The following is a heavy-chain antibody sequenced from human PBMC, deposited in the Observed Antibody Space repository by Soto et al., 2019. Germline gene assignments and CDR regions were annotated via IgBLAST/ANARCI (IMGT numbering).Heavy chain of an antibody. CDR2: IYYSGST. Sequence: SETLSLTCAVSGGSISSGGYSWSWIRQHPGKGLEWIGYIYYSGSTYYNPSLKSRVTISVDTSKNQFSLKLSSVTAADTAVYYCARDPSHHLGRWFDPRGQGTLVTVSS. CDR1: GGSISSGGYS. CDR3: ARDPSHHLGRWFDP. V-gene: IGHV4-31*11. D-gene: IGHD3-3*02. J-gene: IGHJ5*02.